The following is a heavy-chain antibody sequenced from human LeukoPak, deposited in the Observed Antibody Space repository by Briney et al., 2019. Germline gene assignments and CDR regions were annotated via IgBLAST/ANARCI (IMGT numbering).Heavy chain of an antibody. CDR1: GFTFSDYY. V-gene: IGHV3-11*04. CDR3: AREDSGYRVDY. CDR2: ITYSGTTT. J-gene: IGHJ4*02. Sequence: GGSLRLSCAASGFTFSDYYMSWIRQSPGKGLEWVSYITYSGTTTYYADSVKGRFTISRDNAKNSLYLQMNSLRAEDTAVYYCAREDSGYRVDYWGQGTLVTVSS. D-gene: IGHD5-18*01.